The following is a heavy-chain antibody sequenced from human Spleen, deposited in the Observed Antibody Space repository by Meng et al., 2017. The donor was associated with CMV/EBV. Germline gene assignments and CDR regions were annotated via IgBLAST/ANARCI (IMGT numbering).Heavy chain of an antibody. J-gene: IGHJ6*02. CDR3: ARGIGYSGYNYHGMDV. D-gene: IGHD1-26*01. CDR2: IYYSGST. Sequence: SETLSLTCAVYGGSFSGYYWSWIRQPPGKGLEWIGYIYYSGSTNYNPSLKSRVTISVDTSKNQFSLKLSSVTAADTAVYYCARGIGYSGYNYHGMDVWGQGTAVTVSS. V-gene: IGHV4-59*01. CDR1: GGSFSGYY.